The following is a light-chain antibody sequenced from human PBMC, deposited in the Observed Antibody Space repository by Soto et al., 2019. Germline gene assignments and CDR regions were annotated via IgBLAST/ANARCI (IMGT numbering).Light chain of an antibody. Sequence: IQMTQSPSSLSASVGDRVTITCRASQSISSYLNWYQQKPGKAPKLLIYAASSLQSGVPSRFSGSGSGTDFTLTISSLQPEDFATYYCQQSGATFGPGTKVDIK. V-gene: IGKV1-39*01. CDR1: QSISSY. CDR3: QQSGAT. J-gene: IGKJ3*01. CDR2: AAS.